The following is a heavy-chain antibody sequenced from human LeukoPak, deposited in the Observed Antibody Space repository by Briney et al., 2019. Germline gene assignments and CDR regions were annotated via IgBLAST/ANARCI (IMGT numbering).Heavy chain of an antibody. V-gene: IGHV3-11*01. J-gene: IGHJ4*02. CDR3: AADTDYYGSGSY. CDR1: GGSISSNGYY. D-gene: IGHD3-10*01. CDR2: ISSSGSTI. Sequence: LFLTCTVSGGSISSNGYYWGWIRQAPGKGLEWVSYISSSGSTIYYADSVKGRFTISRDNAKNSLYLQMNSLRAEDTAVYYCAADTDYYGSGSYWGQGTLVTVSS.